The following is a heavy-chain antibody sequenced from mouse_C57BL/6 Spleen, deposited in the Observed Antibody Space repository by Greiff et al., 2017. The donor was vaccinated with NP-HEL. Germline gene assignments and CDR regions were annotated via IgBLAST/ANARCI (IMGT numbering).Heavy chain of an antibody. D-gene: IGHD1-1*01. J-gene: IGHJ1*01. CDR1: GFNINNTY. CDR3: ARAYYGSNWHFDV. Sequence: EVQLQESVAELVRPGASVKLSCTASGFNINNTYMHWVKQRPEQGLEWIGRIDPASGNTKYAPKFQGKATITADTSSNTAYLQLSSLTSEDTAIYYCARAYYGSNWHFDVWGQGTTVTVSS. CDR2: IDPASGNT. V-gene: IGHV14-3*01.